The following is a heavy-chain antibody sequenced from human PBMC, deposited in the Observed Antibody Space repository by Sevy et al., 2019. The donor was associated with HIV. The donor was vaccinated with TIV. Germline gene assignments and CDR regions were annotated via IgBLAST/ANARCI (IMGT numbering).Heavy chain of an antibody. J-gene: IGHJ3*02. Sequence: GGSLRLSCAASGFTFSSYSMNWVRQAPGKGLEWVSSISGISNYIYYADSVKGRFTISRDNAKSSLYLQMNSLRAEDTAVYYRARTGCSITSCLTADAFDIWGQGTLVTVSS. V-gene: IGHV3-21*06. CDR1: GFTFSSYS. CDR3: ARTGCSITSCLTADAFDI. D-gene: IGHD2-2*01. CDR2: ISGISNYI.